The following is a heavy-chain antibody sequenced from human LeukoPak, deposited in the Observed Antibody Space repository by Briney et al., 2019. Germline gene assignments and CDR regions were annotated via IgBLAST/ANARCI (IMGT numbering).Heavy chain of an antibody. V-gene: IGHV3-15*01. D-gene: IGHD2-15*01. CDR2: IISKTDGGTT. CDR3: TTRVRQPLLLGCDY. J-gene: IGHJ4*02. Sequence: PGGSLRLSCAASGFTFSNAWMSWVRQAPGKGLEWVGRIISKTDGGTTDYAAPVKGRFTLPRDDSKNMLYLQMNSLKTEDTAVYYCTTRVRQPLLLGCDYWGQGTLVTVSS. CDR1: GFTFSNAW.